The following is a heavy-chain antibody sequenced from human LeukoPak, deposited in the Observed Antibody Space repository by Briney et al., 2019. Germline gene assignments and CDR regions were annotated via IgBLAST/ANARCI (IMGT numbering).Heavy chain of an antibody. CDR3: AREPRYYYDSSGYSDY. CDR1: GGSISSGDYY. CDR2: IYYSGST. D-gene: IGHD3-22*01. V-gene: IGHV4-30-4*01. Sequence: PSETLSLTCTVSGGSISSGDYYWSWIRQPPGKGLEWIGYIYYSGSTYYNPSLKSRVTISVDTSKNQFSLKLSSVTAADTAVYYCAREPRYYYDSSGYSDYWGQGTLVTVSS. J-gene: IGHJ4*02.